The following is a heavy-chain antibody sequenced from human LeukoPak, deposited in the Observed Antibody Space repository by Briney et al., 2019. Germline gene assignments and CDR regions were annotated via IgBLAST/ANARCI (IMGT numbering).Heavy chain of an antibody. V-gene: IGHV4-59*08. J-gene: IGHJ4*02. CDR2: IYYSGNT. Sequence: SETLSLTCTVSGGSMSTYYWSWIRQPPGKGLEWIGYIYYSGNTKYNPSLKTRVSMSVDTSKNQFSLKLTSVTAADTAVYYCTRRPKQPGFWSGYVDYWGQGILVTVSS. D-gene: IGHD3-3*01. CDR1: GGSMSTYY. CDR3: TRRPKQPGFWSGYVDY.